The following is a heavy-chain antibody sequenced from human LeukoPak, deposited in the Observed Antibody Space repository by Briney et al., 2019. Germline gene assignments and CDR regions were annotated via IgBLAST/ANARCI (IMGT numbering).Heavy chain of an antibody. CDR1: GGSFSGYY. CDR2: INHSGST. CDR3: ARISYSWNYWDY. V-gene: IGHV4-34*01. J-gene: IGHJ4*02. D-gene: IGHD1-20*01. Sequence: SETLSLTCAVYGGSFSGYYWSWIRQPPGKGLEWIGEINHSGSTNYNPSLKSRVTISVDTSKNQFSLKLSSVTAADTAVYYCARISYSWNYWDYWGQGTLVTVSS.